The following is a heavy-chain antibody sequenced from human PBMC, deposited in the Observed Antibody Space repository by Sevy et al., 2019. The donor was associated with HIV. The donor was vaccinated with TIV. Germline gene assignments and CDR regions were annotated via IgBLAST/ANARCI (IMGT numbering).Heavy chain of an antibody. D-gene: IGHD4-17*01. Sequence: ASVKVTSKASGYTFTGYYMHWVRQAPGQGLEWMGRINPNSGGTNYAQKFQGRVTMTRDTSISTAYMELSRLRSDDTAVYYCARISSHDYGSQLDYWGQGTLVTVSS. J-gene: IGHJ4*02. V-gene: IGHV1-2*06. CDR3: ARISSHDYGSQLDY. CDR2: INPNSGGT. CDR1: GYTFTGYY.